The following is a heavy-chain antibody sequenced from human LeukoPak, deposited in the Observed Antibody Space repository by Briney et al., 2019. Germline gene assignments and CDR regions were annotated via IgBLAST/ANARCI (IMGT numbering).Heavy chain of an antibody. Sequence: GGSLRLSCAASGFTFSSYSMNWVRQAPGKGLEWVSSISSSSSYIYYADSVKGRFTISRDNSKNTLYLQMNSLRAEDTAVYYCAKDPSSGWRGAFDIWGQGTMVTVSS. CDR2: ISSSSSYI. CDR1: GFTFSSYS. CDR3: AKDPSSGWRGAFDI. D-gene: IGHD6-19*01. V-gene: IGHV3-21*04. J-gene: IGHJ3*02.